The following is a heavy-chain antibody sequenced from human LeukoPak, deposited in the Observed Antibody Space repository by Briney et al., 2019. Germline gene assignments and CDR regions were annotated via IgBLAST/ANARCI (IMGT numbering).Heavy chain of an antibody. CDR1: GCTFSSYA. CDR2: IIPILGIA. CDR3: ARVSGGTDAY. J-gene: IGHJ4*02. D-gene: IGHD4-23*01. Sequence: SVKVSCKASGCTFSSYAISWVRQAPGQGLEWMGRIIPILGIANYAQKFQGRVTITADKSTSTAYMGLSSLRSEDTDVYYCARVSGGTDAYWGQGNLVTVSS. V-gene: IGHV1-69*04.